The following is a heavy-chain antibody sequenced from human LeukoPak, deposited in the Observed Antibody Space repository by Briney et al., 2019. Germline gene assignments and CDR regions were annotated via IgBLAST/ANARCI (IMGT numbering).Heavy chain of an antibody. D-gene: IGHD6-19*01. V-gene: IGHV1-18*01. Sequence: ASVKVSCKASGYTFTSYGISWVRQAPGQGLEWMGWISDYNGNTNYAQKLQGRVTMTTDTSTSTAYMDLRSLRSDETAVYYCARIAVAGSFDYCGQGTLVTVSS. CDR2: ISDYNGNT. CDR3: ARIAVAGSFDY. CDR1: GYTFTSYG. J-gene: IGHJ4*02.